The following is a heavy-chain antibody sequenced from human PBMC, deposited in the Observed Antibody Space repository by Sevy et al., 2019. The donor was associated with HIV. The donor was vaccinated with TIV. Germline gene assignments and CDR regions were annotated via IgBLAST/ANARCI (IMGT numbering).Heavy chain of an antibody. CDR3: ARVPVPWGAQVLDL. CDR1: GFTFSTYW. Sequence: GGSLRLSCAASGFTFSTYWMSWVRQAPGKGPEWVANINQEGTEKYYVDSVKGRFTISRDNAKNSMYLQMNSLRAEDTAVYYCARVPVPWGAQVLDLWGRGTLVTVSS. D-gene: IGHD3-16*01. J-gene: IGHJ2*01. CDR2: INQEGTEK. V-gene: IGHV3-7*01.